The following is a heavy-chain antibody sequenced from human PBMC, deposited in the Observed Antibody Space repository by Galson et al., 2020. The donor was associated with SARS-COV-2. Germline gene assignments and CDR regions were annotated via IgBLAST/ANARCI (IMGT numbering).Heavy chain of an antibody. CDR2: IKQDGSEK. CDR1: GFTFSSYW. CDR3: ARDGVAVAGSYYYYGMDV. J-gene: IGHJ6*02. Sequence: GGSLRLSCEASGFTFSSYWMSWVRQAPGKGLEWVANIKQDGSEKYYVDSVKGRFTISRDNAKNSLYLQMNSLRAEDTAVYYCARDGVAVAGSYYYYGMDVWGQGTTVTVSS. D-gene: IGHD6-19*01. V-gene: IGHV3-7*03.